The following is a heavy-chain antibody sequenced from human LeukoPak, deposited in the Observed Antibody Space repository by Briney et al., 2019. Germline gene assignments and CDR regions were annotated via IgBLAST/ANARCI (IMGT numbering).Heavy chain of an antibody. Sequence: SGGSLRLSRAASGFTFSSSAMSWVRQAPGKGLYWVSAISGSGTGTYYADSVKGRFTISRDNAKNSLYLQMNSLRVEDTAVYYCAREAPFDYWGQGILVIVSS. CDR2: ISGSGTGT. V-gene: IGHV3-21*01. CDR3: AREAPFDY. CDR1: GFTFSSSA. J-gene: IGHJ4*02.